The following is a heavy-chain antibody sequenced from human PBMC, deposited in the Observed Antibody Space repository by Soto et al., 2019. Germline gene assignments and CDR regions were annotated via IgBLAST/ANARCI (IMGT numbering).Heavy chain of an antibody. D-gene: IGHD2-15*01. CDR1: GGSFSGYY. CDR2: INHSGST. V-gene: IGHV4-34*01. J-gene: IGHJ3*02. CDR3: ARGDIVVVVAASRGGGDAFDI. Sequence: QVQLQQWGAGLLKPSETLSLTCAVYGGSFSGYYWSWIRQPPGKGLEWIGEINHSGSTNYNPSLNSRVTISVDTSKNQFSLKLSSVTAADTAVYYCARGDIVVVVAASRGGGDAFDIWGQGTMVTVSS.